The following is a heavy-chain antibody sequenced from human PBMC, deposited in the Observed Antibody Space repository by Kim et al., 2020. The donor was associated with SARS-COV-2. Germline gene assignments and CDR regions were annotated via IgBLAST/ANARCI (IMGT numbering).Heavy chain of an antibody. CDR2: INPKTGAT. CDR3: AKDIVLIPNAPRPYGMDV. D-gene: IGHD2-8*01. V-gene: IGHV1-2*06. J-gene: IGHJ6*02. Sequence: ASVKVSCKASGYTFSDYYIHWVRQAPGQGLEWVGRINPKTGATMHAQTFQGRVTLTRDSSLTTAYMELSSLRSGDTALYFCAKDIVLIPNAPRPYGMDVWGRGTTVTVSS. CDR1: GYTFSDYY.